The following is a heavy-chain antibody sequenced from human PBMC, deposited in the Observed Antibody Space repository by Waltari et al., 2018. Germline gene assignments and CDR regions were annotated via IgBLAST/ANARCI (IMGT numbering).Heavy chain of an antibody. Sequence: QVQLQQWGAGLLKPSETLSLTCAVHGGSFSGYYWSWIRPPPGKGLEWIGEINHSGSTNYNPSLKSRVTISVDTSKNQFSLKLSSVTAADTAVYYCARQISAVAGPYYFDYWGQGTLVTVSS. CDR2: INHSGST. CDR3: ARQISAVAGPYYFDY. D-gene: IGHD6-19*01. J-gene: IGHJ4*02. V-gene: IGHV4-34*01. CDR1: GGSFSGYY.